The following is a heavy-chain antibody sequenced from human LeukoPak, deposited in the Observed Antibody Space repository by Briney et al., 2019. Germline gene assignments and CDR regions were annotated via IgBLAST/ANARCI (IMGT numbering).Heavy chain of an antibody. CDR3: ARGGDSSAFNWFDP. D-gene: IGHD3-22*01. J-gene: IGHJ5*02. CDR2: ISGSGGST. V-gene: IGHV3-23*01. CDR1: GFTFSNYA. Sequence: GGSLRLSCAASGFTFSNYAMSWVRQAPGKGLEWVSGISGSGGSTYYADSVKGRFTISRDNSKNTLYLQMDSLRAEDTAVYYCARGGDSSAFNWFDPWGQGTLVTVSS.